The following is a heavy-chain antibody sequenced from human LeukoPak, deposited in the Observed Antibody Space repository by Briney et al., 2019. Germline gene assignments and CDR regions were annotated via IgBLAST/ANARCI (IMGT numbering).Heavy chain of an antibody. Sequence: KTSETLSLTCAVYGGSFSGYYWSWIRQPPGKGLEWIGKINHYGSTNYNPSLKSRVTISVDTSKNQFSLKLSSVTAADTAVYCCARGNYYYDSSGHQNYFDYWGQGTLVTVSS. D-gene: IGHD3-22*01. CDR1: GGSFSGYY. CDR2: INHYGST. J-gene: IGHJ4*02. V-gene: IGHV4-34*01. CDR3: ARGNYYYDSSGHQNYFDY.